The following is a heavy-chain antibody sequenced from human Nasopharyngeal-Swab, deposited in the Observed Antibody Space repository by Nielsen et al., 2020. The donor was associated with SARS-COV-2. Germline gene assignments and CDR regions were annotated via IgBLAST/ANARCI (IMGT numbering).Heavy chain of an antibody. V-gene: IGHV5-51*01. CDR1: GYSFTNYW. D-gene: IGHD5-12*01. Sequence: KVSCKGSGYSFTNYWIAWVRQMPGKGLAWMAITSPSNSDTRYSPSFEGQVTISVDKSINTAYLQWSSLKASDTAMYYCARRFLGGYDRGGYFDYWGQGTLITVSS. CDR3: ARRFLGGYDRGGYFDY. CDR2: TSPSNSDT. J-gene: IGHJ4*02.